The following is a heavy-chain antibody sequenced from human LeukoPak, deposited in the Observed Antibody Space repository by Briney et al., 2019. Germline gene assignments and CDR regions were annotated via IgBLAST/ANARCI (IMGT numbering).Heavy chain of an antibody. CDR2: INWNGGST. CDR3: ARIGSGSYYYYYGMDV. J-gene: IGHJ6*02. CDR1: GFTFDDYG. Sequence: GGSLRLSCAASGFTFDDYGMSWVRQAPGKGLEWVSGINWNGGSTGYADSVKGRFTISRDNAKNSLYLQMNSLRAEGTALYYCARIGSGSYYYYYGMDVWGQGTTVTVSS. D-gene: IGHD1-26*01. V-gene: IGHV3-20*04.